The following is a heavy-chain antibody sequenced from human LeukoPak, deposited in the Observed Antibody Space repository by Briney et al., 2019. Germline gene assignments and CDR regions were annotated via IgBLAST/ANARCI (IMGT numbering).Heavy chain of an antibody. CDR2: INTNTGNP. J-gene: IGHJ6*02. D-gene: IGHD1-26*01. CDR3: ARGRGSSARLGYFYYYIDV. CDR1: GYTFTSYG. V-gene: IGHV7-4-1*02. Sequence: ASVKVSCKASGYTFTSYGIHWVRQAPGQGLDWMGWINTNTGNPTYAQGFTGRSVFSLETSVSTSYLQITSLKAEDTAVYYCARGRGSSARLGYFYYYIDVWGQGTTVTVSS.